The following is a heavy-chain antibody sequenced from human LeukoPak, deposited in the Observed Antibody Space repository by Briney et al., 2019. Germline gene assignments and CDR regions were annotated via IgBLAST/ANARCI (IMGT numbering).Heavy chain of an antibody. CDR3: ARGYSSGWYTVRYFDL. Sequence: PSETLSLTCTVSGGSISGDYWSWIRQSPGKGLEWIAYIHSSGSTSYNPSLKSRVTISVDTSKNQFSLKLSSVTAADTAVYYCARGYSSGWYTVRYFDLWGRGTLVTVSS. CDR1: GGSISGDY. D-gene: IGHD6-19*01. CDR2: IHSSGST. V-gene: IGHV4-59*01. J-gene: IGHJ2*01.